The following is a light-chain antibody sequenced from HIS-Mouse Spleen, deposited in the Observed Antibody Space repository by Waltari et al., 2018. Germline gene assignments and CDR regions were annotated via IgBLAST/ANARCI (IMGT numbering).Light chain of an antibody. J-gene: IGLJ2*01. CDR1: AFPKKK. V-gene: IGLV3-10*01. CDR2: EDS. Sequence: SYELTQPPSVSVSPGQTARITCPGDAFPKKKPYWYQQKSGQAPVLVIYEDSKRPSGIPERFSGSSSGTMATLTISGAQVEDEADYYCYSTDSSGNHRVFGGGTKLTVL. CDR3: YSTDSSGNHRV.